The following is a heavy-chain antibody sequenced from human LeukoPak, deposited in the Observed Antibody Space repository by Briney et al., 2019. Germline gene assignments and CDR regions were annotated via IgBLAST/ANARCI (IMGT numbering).Heavy chain of an antibody. V-gene: IGHV5-51*01. CDR3: VRALWFGELPEGYYFDY. J-gene: IGHJ4*02. D-gene: IGHD3-10*01. CDR1: GYSFTSYW. CDR2: IYPGDSDT. Sequence: GESLKMSCKGSGYSFTSYWIGWVRQMPGKGLEWMGIIYPGDSDTRYSPSFQGQVTISADKSISTAYLQWSSLKASDTAMYYCVRALWFGELPEGYYFDYWGQGTLVTVSS.